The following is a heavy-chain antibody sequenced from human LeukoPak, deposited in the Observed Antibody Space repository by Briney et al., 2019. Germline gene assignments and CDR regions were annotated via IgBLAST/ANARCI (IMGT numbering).Heavy chain of an antibody. CDR3: ARIPRGSGWSFVDF. CDR2: IQSDGSVQ. D-gene: IGHD6-19*01. CDR1: GFIFSSYW. Sequence: PGGSLRLSCAASGFIFSSYWMSWVRQAPGKGLEWVANIQSDGSVQQYVDSVKGRLTISRDNAKNSLYLQMNTLRAEDTAVYYCARIPRGSGWSFVDFWGQGTLVTV. V-gene: IGHV3-7*01. J-gene: IGHJ4*02.